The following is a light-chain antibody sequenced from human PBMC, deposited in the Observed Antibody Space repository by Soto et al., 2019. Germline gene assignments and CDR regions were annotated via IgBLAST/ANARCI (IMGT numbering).Light chain of an antibody. CDR3: QQYHSYPGT. V-gene: IGKV1-8*01. Sequence: AIRRTQSPSSLSASTGDRVTITCRASQGISSYFTCYQQKPGKAAKLLIYAASTLQSWVPSKVSGSGSGTDFTLNTSCLQSDDFTTYYCQQYHSYPGTFGQGTQLEIK. CDR2: AAS. CDR1: QGISSY. J-gene: IGKJ2*01.